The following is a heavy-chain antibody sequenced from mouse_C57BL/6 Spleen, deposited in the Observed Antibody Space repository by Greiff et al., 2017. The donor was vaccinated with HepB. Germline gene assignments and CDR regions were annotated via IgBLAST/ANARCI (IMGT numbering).Heavy chain of an antibody. V-gene: IGHV1-50*01. CDR1: GYTFTSYW. D-gene: IGHD2-13*01. CDR3: ARRGVNAMDY. Sequence: QVQLQQPGAELVKPGASVKLSCKASGYTFTSYWMQWVKQRPGQGLEWIGEIDPSDSYTNYNQKFKGKATLTVDTSSSTAYMQLSSLTSEDSAVYYCARRGVNAMDYWGQGTSVTVSS. J-gene: IGHJ4*01. CDR2: IDPSDSYT.